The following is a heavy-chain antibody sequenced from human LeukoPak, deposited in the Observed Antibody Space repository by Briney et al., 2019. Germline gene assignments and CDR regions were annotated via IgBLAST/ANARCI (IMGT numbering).Heavy chain of an antibody. D-gene: IGHD2-15*01. V-gene: IGHV3-30*18. CDR3: AKQWWQLARFDP. CDR1: GFTFSSYG. J-gene: IGHJ5*02. Sequence: GGSLRLSWAASGFTFSSYGMQWVRQAPSRGRGWVAIISYEERKKYYADSVKGRSTISRDNSKNTLHLQINSLRDEDTAVYYCAKQWWQLARFDPWGQGTLVTVSS. CDR2: ISYEERKK.